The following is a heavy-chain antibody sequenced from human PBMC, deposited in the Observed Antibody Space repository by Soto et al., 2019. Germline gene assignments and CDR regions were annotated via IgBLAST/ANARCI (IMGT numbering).Heavy chain of an antibody. CDR3: ARLRRDGYNWAY. D-gene: IGHD5-12*01. V-gene: IGHV4-59*08. CDR2: IRYSGST. Sequence: SETLSLTCTVSGGSISTDCWGWIRQPPGKGLEWIGFIRYSGSTNYNPSLKSRVTISVDTSKNQFSLKLSSVTAADTAVYYCARLRRDGYNWAYWGQGTLVTVSS. CDR1: GGSISTDC. J-gene: IGHJ4*02.